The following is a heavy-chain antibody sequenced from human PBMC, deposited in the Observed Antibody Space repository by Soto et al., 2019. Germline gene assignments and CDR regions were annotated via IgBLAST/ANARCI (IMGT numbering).Heavy chain of an antibody. V-gene: IGHV3-74*01. CDR2: INTDGSTT. CDR1: GFTFSNYW. D-gene: IGHD3-16*01. Sequence: EVQLVESGGGLVQPGGSLRLSCAASGFTFSNYWMHWVRQAPGKGPVWVSRINTDGSTTNYADSVKGRFTISRDNAKNTLYRQTNSLGAEDTAVYYCARDLGGYASHRGQGTLVTVSS. J-gene: IGHJ4*02. CDR3: ARDLGGYASH.